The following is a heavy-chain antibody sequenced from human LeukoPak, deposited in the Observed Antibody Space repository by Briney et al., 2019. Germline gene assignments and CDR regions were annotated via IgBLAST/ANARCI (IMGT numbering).Heavy chain of an antibody. CDR3: ARGVWRDYYAFDI. D-gene: IGHD3-3*01. V-gene: IGHV3-74*01. J-gene: IGHJ3*02. CDR2: INSDGSST. Sequence: GGSLRLSCEASGFXFSSYWIHWVRQAPGKGLVWLSRINSDGSSTSYADSVQGRFTISRDNAKNTLYLQMNTLRAEDTAVYYCARGVWRDYYAFDIWGQGTMVTVSS. CDR1: GFXFSSYW.